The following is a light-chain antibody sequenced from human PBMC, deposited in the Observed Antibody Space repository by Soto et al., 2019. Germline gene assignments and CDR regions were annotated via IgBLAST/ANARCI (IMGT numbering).Light chain of an antibody. J-gene: IGKJ1*01. Sequence: VLPQSPGTLSFSAGARATVSCRPSHSVNNNFLAWYQLRPVQAPRLLNSGASSRATGIPDRISGRGSGTDFTLTISRVEPEDTAMYYCQHYVGSPTFGQGPKLDIK. CDR2: GAS. CDR1: HSVNNNF. V-gene: IGKV3-20*01. CDR3: QHYVGSPT.